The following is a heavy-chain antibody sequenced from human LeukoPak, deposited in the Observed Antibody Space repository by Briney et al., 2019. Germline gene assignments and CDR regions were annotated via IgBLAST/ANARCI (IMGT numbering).Heavy chain of an antibody. CDR3: ARHYDILTDSRYFDY. V-gene: IGHV4-39*01. CDR1: GGSISSSSYY. CDR2: IYYSGST. D-gene: IGHD3-9*01. J-gene: IGHJ4*02. Sequence: SETLSLTCTVSGGSISSSSYYWGWIRQPPGKGLEWIGSIYYSGSTYYNPSLKSRVTISIDTSKNQFSLKLSSVTVAATAVYYCARHYDILTDSRYFDYWGRGTLATVSS.